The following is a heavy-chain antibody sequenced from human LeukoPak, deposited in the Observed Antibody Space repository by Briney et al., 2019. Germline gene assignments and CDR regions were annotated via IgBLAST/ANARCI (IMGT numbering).Heavy chain of an antibody. J-gene: IGHJ4*02. CDR2: IYYSGST. CDR3: ARSLSRPFDY. Sequence: SETLSLTCTVSGGSISSYYWSWIRQPPGKGLEWIGYIYYSGSTNYNPSLKSRVTISVDTSKNQSSLKLSSVTAADTAVYYCARSLSRPFDYWGQGTLVTVSS. V-gene: IGHV4-59*01. CDR1: GGSISSYY.